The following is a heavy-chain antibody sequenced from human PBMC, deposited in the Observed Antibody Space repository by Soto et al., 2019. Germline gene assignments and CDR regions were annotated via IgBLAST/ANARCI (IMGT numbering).Heavy chain of an antibody. J-gene: IGHJ5*02. D-gene: IGHD2-2*01. CDR3: AKDQVVVVPAAMYNWFDP. CDR1: GFTFSSYA. V-gene: IGHV3-23*01. CDR2: ISGSGGST. Sequence: PGGSLRLSCAASGFTFSSYAMSWVRQAPGKGLEWVSAISGSGGSTYYADSVKGRFTISRDNSKNTLYLQMNSLRAEDTAVYYCAKDQVVVVPAAMYNWFDPWGQGTLVTVSS.